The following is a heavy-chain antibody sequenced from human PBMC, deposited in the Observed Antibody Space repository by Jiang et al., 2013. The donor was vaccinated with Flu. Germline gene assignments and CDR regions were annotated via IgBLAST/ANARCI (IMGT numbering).Heavy chain of an antibody. Sequence: KPTQTLTLTCTFSGFSLSTSGMCVSWIRQPPGKALEWLALIDWDDDKYYSTSLKTRLTISKDTSKNQVVLTMTNMDPVDTATYYCARTLLYYYDSSGSQLRIFDYWGPGEPWSPSPQ. CDR1: GFSLSTSGMC. J-gene: IGHJ4*02. D-gene: IGHD3-22*01. CDR3: ARTLLYYYDSSGSQLRIFDY. CDR2: IDWDDDK. V-gene: IGHV2-70*01.